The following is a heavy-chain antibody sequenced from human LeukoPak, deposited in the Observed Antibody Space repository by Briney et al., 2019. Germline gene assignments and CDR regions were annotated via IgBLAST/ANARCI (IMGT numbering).Heavy chain of an antibody. V-gene: IGHV4-59*08. CDR3: TRHPRIIAGNPYFDY. CDR1: GVSISSYY. J-gene: IGHJ4*02. Sequence: PSETLSLTCTVSGVSISSYYWNWIRQAPGKGPEWIGYIYYTGDTKFNPSLKSRVTISLDTSKNQFSLKLTSVTAADTAVYYCTRHPRIIAGNPYFDYWGQGTVVTVSS. D-gene: IGHD6-13*01. CDR2: IYYTGDT.